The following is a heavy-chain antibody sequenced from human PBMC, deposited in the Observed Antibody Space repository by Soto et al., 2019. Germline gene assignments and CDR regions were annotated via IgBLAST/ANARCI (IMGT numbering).Heavy chain of an antibody. J-gene: IGHJ6*03. Sequence: SVKVSCKASGGTFSSYTISWVRQAPGQGLEWMGRIIPILGIANYAQMFQGRVTITADKSTSTAYMELSSLRSEDTAVYYCAIRRGNSYYYMDVWGKGTTVTVSS. CDR1: GGTFSSYT. CDR2: IIPILGIA. CDR3: AIRRGNSYYYMDV. D-gene: IGHD3-3*02. V-gene: IGHV1-69*02.